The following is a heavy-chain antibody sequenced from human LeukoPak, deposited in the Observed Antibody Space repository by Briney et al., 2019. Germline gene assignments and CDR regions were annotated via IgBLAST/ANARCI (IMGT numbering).Heavy chain of an antibody. D-gene: IGHD3-10*01. CDR3: ARAHGDWFDP. Sequence: GGSLRLSCAASGFTLSSYSMNWVRQAPGKGLEWVSSISSSSSYIYYADSVKGRFTISRDNAKNSLYLQMNSLRAGDTAVYYCARAHGDWFDPWGQGTLVTVSS. CDR1: GFTLSSYS. V-gene: IGHV3-21*01. CDR2: ISSSSSYI. J-gene: IGHJ5*02.